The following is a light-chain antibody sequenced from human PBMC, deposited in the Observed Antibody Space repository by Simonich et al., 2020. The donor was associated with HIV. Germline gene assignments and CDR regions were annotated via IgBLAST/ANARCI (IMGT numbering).Light chain of an antibody. V-gene: IGKV1-6*01. CDR3: LQDYNYPRT. CDR2: AAA. J-gene: IGKJ1*01. CDR1: QCISNS. Sequence: IQMTQSPSSLSASVGDRVTITCRTSQCISNSLAWYQQKPGKAPKLLIYAAANLQSGVPSRISGSGSGTDFTLTISSLQPEDFATYYCLQDYNYPRTFGQGTKVEIK.